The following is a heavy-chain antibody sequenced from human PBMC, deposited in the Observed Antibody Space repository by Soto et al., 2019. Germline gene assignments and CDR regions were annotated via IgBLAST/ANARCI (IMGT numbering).Heavy chain of an antibody. CDR2: ISYDGSNK. J-gene: IGHJ4*02. CDR3: AREAVWFGELLSHFDY. V-gene: IGHV3-30-3*01. D-gene: IGHD3-10*01. CDR1: GFTFSSYA. Sequence: GGSLRLSCAASGFTFSSYAMHWVRQAPGKGLEWVAVISYDGSNKYYADSVKGRFTISRDNSKNTLYLQMNSLRAEDTAVYYCAREAVWFGELLSHFDYWGQGTLVTVSS.